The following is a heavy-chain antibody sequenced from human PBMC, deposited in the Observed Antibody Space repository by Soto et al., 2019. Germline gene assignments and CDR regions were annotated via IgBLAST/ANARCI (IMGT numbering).Heavy chain of an antibody. V-gene: IGHV3-30-3*01. J-gene: IGHJ6*02. D-gene: IGHD6-19*01. Sequence: GGSLRLSCAASGFTFSSYAMHWVRQAPGKGLEWVAVISYDGSNKYYADSVKGRFTISRDNSKNTLYLQMNSLRAEDTAVYYYARELAVAGSRHYYYYYGMDVWGQGTTVTVSS. CDR3: ARELAVAGSRHYYYYYGMDV. CDR1: GFTFSSYA. CDR2: ISYDGSNK.